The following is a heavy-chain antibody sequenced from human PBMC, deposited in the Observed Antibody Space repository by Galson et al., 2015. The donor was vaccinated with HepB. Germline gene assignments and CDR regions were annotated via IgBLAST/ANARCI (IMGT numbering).Heavy chain of an antibody. Sequence: SLRLSCAASGFTFSSYSMNWVRQAPGKGLEWVSSISSSSSYIYYADSVKGRFTISRDNAKNSPYLQMNSLRAEDTAVYYCARDRRDGYDYSDYWGQGTLVTVSS. CDR2: ISSSSSYI. J-gene: IGHJ4*02. CDR1: GFTFSSYS. D-gene: IGHD5-24*01. V-gene: IGHV3-21*01. CDR3: ARDRRDGYDYSDY.